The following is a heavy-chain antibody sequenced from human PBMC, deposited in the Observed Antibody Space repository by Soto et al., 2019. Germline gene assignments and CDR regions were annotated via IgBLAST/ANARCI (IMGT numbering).Heavy chain of an antibody. CDR1: GGTFSSDA. Sequence: QVQLVQSGAEVKKPGSSVKVSCKASGGTFSSDAISWVRQDPGQGLEWMGGIIPIFGTANYAQKFQGRVTITADESTSTAYMELSSLRSEDTAVYYCASEEYQLLYSKIHGMDVWGQGTTVTVSS. V-gene: IGHV1-69*12. CDR3: ASEEYQLLYSKIHGMDV. J-gene: IGHJ6*02. CDR2: IIPIFGTA. D-gene: IGHD2-2*02.